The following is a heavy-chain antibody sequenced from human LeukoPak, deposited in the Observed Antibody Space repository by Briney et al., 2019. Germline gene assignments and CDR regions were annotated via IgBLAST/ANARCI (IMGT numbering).Heavy chain of an antibody. D-gene: IGHD6-13*01. CDR2: ISGSGGST. J-gene: IGHJ3*02. V-gene: IGHV3-23*01. Sequence: PGGSLRLSCAASGFTFSSYAMSWVRQAPGKGLEWVSAISGSGGSTYYADSVRGRFTISRDNSKNTLYLQMNSLRAEDTAVYYCARDRPSKLLVGDAFDIWGQGTMVTVSS. CDR1: GFTFSSYA. CDR3: ARDRPSKLLVGDAFDI.